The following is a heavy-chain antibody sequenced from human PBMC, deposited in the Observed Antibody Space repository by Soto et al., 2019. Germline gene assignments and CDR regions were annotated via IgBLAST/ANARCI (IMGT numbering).Heavy chain of an antibody. Sequence: QLVQSGAEVKKPGSSLKVSCKASGGTFSSHTISWVRLAPGQGLEWMGRTIPILGITNYAQNFQGRVTLTADKSTGTASMELSSLRSEDTAVYYCGISRYDSNFYYYGTDVWGQGTTVIVSS. CDR3: GISRYDSNFYYYGTDV. CDR2: TIPILGIT. V-gene: IGHV1-69*02. D-gene: IGHD3-22*01. J-gene: IGHJ6*02. CDR1: GGTFSSHT.